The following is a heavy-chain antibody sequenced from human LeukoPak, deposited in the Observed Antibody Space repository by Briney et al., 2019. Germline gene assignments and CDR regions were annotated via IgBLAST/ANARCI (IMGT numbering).Heavy chain of an antibody. J-gene: IGHJ4*02. CDR1: GFPFSGYW. CDR2: INQDGSVQ. CDR3: SRSLDY. V-gene: IGHV3-7*01. Sequence: GGSLRLSCAASGFPFSGYWMDWVRQAPGKGMEWVANINQDGSVQYYAASVRGRFTISRDNAKNSLYLQMNILRAEDTAIYHCSRSLDYLGQGALVTVSS.